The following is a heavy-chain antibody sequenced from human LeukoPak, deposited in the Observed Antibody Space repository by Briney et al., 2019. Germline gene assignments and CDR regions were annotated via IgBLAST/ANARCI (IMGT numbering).Heavy chain of an antibody. V-gene: IGHV4-59*01. D-gene: IGHD3-22*01. CDR2: IYYSGST. CDR3: ARGGRYYYDSSGYNWFDP. CDR1: GGSISSYY. J-gene: IGHJ5*02. Sequence: SETLSLTCTVSGGSISSYYWSWIRQPPGKGLEWIGYIYYSGSTNYNPSLKSRVTISVDTSKNQFSLKLSSVTAADTAVYYCARGGRYYYDSSGYNWFDPWGQGTLVTVSS.